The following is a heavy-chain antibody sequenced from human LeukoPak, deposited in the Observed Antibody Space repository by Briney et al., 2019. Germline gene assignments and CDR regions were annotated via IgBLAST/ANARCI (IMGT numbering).Heavy chain of an antibody. CDR1: GXXFSSYE. CDR3: ARDPFLGIAARRYYYYGMDA. D-gene: IGHD6-6*01. V-gene: IGHV3-48*03. Sequence: GGSLRLSCAASGXXFSSYEMNWVXQAPGXXXXXXSYISSSGSTIYYADSVKGRFTISRDNAKNSLYLQMNSLRAEDTDVYYCARDPFLGIAARRYYYYGMDAWGQGTTVTVSS. CDR2: ISSSGSTI. J-gene: IGHJ6*02.